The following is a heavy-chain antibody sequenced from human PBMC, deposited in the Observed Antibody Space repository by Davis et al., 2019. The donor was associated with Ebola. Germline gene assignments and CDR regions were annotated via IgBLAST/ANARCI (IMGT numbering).Heavy chain of an antibody. CDR2: IYYSGST. CDR1: GGSVSSGSYY. Sequence: MPSETLSLTCTVSGGSVSSGSYYWSWIRQPPGKGLEWIGYIYYSGSTNYNPSLKSRVTISVDTSKNQFSLKLSSVTAADTAVYYCARSDFWSGYSRWGQGTLVTVSS. CDR3: ARSDFWSGYSR. J-gene: IGHJ4*02. D-gene: IGHD3-3*01. V-gene: IGHV4-61*01.